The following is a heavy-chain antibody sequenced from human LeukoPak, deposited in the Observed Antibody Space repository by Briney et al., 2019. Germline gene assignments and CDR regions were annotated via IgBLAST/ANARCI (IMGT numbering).Heavy chain of an antibody. Sequence: SETLSLTCAVYGGSFSGYYWSWIRQPPGKGLEWIGEINHSGSTNYNLSLKSRVTISVDTSKNQFSLKLSSVTAADTAVYYCAREDWSSDYWGQGTLVTVSS. V-gene: IGHV4-34*01. CDR1: GGSFSGYY. D-gene: IGHD3-9*01. CDR3: AREDWSSDY. J-gene: IGHJ4*02. CDR2: INHSGST.